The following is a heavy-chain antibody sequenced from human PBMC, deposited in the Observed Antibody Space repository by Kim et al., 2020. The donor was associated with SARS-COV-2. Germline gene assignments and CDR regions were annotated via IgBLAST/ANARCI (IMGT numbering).Heavy chain of an antibody. D-gene: IGHD3-22*01. J-gene: IGHJ6*02. CDR3: ASLLVVITHYYYGMDV. Sequence: GGSLRLSCAASGFTFSSYSMNWVRQAPGKGLEWVSYISSSSSTIYYADSVKGRFTISRDNAKNSLYLQMNSLRAEDTAVYYCASLLVVITHYYYGMDVWGQGTTVTVSS. CDR1: GFTFSSYS. V-gene: IGHV3-48*04. CDR2: ISSSSSTI.